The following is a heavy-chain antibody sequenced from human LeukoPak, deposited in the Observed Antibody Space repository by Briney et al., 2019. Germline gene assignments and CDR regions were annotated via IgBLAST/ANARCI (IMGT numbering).Heavy chain of an antibody. V-gene: IGHV6-1*01. CDR2: TYYRSKWYD. J-gene: IGHJ4*02. Sequence: SQTLSLTCAISGDSVSSNRAIWHWIGQSPSGGLEWLGRTYYRSKWYDDCAVSVKSRITVNPDTSQNQFSLHLNSVTPEDTAVYYCARAGAGSAAFLFDSWGQGTLVTVSS. CDR1: GDSVSSNRAI. CDR3: ARAGAGSAAFLFDS. D-gene: IGHD2/OR15-2a*01.